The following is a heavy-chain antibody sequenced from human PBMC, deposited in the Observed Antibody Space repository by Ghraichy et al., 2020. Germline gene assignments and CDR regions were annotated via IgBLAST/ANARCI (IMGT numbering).Heavy chain of an antibody. Sequence: ASVKVSCKASGYTFTSYYMHWVRQAPGQGLEWMGIINPSGGSTSYAQKFQGRVTMTRDTSTSTVYMELSSLRSEDTAVYYCASNKQLVQNYYYYGMDVWGQGTTVTVSS. V-gene: IGHV1-46*01. CDR2: INPSGGST. CDR3: ASNKQLVQNYYYYGMDV. J-gene: IGHJ6*02. CDR1: GYTFTSYY. D-gene: IGHD6-6*01.